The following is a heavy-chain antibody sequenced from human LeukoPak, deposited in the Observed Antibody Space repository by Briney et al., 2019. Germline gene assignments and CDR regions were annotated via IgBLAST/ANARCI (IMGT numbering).Heavy chain of an antibody. D-gene: IGHD3-9*01. CDR1: GYTFTSYD. Sequence: ASVKVSCKASGYTFTSYDINWVRQATGQGLEWMGWMNPNSGNTGYAQKFQGRVTITTDESTSTAYMELSSLRSEDTAVYYCARGGNILTGYYPAIHYYYYMDVWGKGTTVTVSS. CDR3: ARGGNILTGYYPAIHYYYYMDV. CDR2: MNPNSGNT. V-gene: IGHV1-8*01. J-gene: IGHJ6*03.